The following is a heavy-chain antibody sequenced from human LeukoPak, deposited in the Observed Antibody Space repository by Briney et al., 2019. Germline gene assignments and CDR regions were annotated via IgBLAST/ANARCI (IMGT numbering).Heavy chain of an antibody. V-gene: IGHV3-15*01. J-gene: IGHJ5*02. CDR1: GFTFTNAW. D-gene: IGHD3-10*01. CDR3: STLWYGA. CDR2: IKSKTDGGTS. Sequence: GGSLRLSCAASGFTFTNAWMYWVRQAPGKGLEWVGRIKSKTDGGTSDYAAPVTGRFTISRDDSKSTLYLEMDSLKTEDTGVYYCSTLWYGAWGQGTLVTVSS.